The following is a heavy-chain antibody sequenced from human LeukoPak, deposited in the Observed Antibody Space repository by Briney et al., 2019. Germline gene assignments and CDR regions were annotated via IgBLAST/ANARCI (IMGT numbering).Heavy chain of an antibody. Sequence: GGSLRLSCAASGFTFSDYYLSWLRQAPGKGLEWISYISSRDSAVYYADSVRGRFTISRDNAQNSVYLQMNSLRAEDTAVYYCVRVSKDTFLPSFFDYWGKGILVTVSS. J-gene: IGHJ4*02. V-gene: IGHV3-11*04. CDR1: GFTFSDYY. D-gene: IGHD3-3*02. CDR2: ISSRDSAV. CDR3: VRVSKDTFLPSFFDY.